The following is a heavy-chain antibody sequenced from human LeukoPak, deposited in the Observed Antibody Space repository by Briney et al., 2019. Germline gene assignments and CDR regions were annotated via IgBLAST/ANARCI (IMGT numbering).Heavy chain of an antibody. Sequence: TQSLTCTVSGGSISSGGYYWSWIRQHPGKGLEWIGYIYYSGSTYYNPSLNSRVTISVDTSKNQFSLKLSSVTAADTAVYYCAREIGCSGGSCYSRFDYWGQGTLFTVSS. CDR3: AREIGCSGGSCYSRFDY. J-gene: IGHJ4*02. CDR2: IYYSGST. CDR1: GGSISSGGYY. V-gene: IGHV4-31*03. D-gene: IGHD2-15*01.